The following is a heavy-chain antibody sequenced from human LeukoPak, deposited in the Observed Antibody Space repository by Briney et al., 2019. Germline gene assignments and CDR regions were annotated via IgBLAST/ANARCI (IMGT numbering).Heavy chain of an antibody. D-gene: IGHD3-22*01. CDR2: IYHTGAS. J-gene: IGHJ2*01. Sequence: SETLSLTCTVSGGSLTTHYWSWIPQPPGEGLQWIASIYHTGASNYNPSLKSRITISLDTSKNQFSLELRYVTDADTAEYYCARDTTFYDSSGYHPYWYFDLWGRGTPVTVSS. V-gene: IGHV4-59*11. CDR3: ARDTTFYDSSGYHPYWYFDL. CDR1: GGSLTTHY.